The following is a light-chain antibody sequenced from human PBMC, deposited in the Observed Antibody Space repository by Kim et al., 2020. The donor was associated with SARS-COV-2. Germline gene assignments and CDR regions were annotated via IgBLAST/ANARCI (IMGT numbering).Light chain of an antibody. J-gene: IGKJ1*01. CDR1: QTIKINY. V-gene: IGKV3-20*01. CDR2: GSS. Sequence: SPGERATLSCRTSQTIKINYLAWYQQKAGQAPRLRIYGSSGRAPGIPDRFNGSGSGTDFTLTINRLEPDDSAVYYCQQSTASIWTFGQGTKVDIK. CDR3: QQSTASIWT.